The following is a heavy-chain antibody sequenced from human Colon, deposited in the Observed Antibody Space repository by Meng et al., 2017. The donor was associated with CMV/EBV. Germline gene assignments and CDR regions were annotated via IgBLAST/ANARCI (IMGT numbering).Heavy chain of an antibody. D-gene: IGHD6-13*01. V-gene: IGHV3-23*01. CDR3: AKMYWQQLVRRGYFDY. CDR1: GFTFSNYA. J-gene: IGHJ4*02. Sequence: GESLKISCAASGFTFSNYAMSWVRQAPGKGLEWVSGISHDGYSTFYVDSVKGRFTISRDNFKNTLHLQMNSLRAEDTAVYYCAKMYWQQLVRRGYFDYWGQGTLVTVSS. CDR2: ISHDGYST.